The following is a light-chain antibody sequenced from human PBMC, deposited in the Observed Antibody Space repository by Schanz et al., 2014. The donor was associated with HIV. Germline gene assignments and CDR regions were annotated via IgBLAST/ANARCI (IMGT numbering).Light chain of an antibody. CDR2: GDN. J-gene: IGLJ3*02. CDR3: AAWDDSLKGPM. V-gene: IGLV1-44*01. CDR1: TSNIGSNT. Sequence: QSVLTQPPSTSETPGQRVSISCSGSTSNIGSNTVTWYQQLPGTAPKLLIFGDNHRPSGVPDRFSGSKSGTSASLAISGLQSEDEADYHCAAWDDSLKGPMFGGGTKVTVL.